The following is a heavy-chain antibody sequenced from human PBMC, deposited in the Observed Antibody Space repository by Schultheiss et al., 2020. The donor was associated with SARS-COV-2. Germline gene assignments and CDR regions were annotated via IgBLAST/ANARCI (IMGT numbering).Heavy chain of an antibody. J-gene: IGHJ5*02. V-gene: IGHV3-23*01. CDR2: ISGSGGST. D-gene: IGHD2-15*01. Sequence: GGSLRLSCAASGFTFSSYAMSWVRQAPGKGLEWVSAISGSGGSTYYADSVKGRFTISRDNSKNTLYLQMNSLRAEDTAVYYCAKLGKGYCSGGSCLDWFDPWGQGTLVTGSS. CDR1: GFTFSSYA. CDR3: AKLGKGYCSGGSCLDWFDP.